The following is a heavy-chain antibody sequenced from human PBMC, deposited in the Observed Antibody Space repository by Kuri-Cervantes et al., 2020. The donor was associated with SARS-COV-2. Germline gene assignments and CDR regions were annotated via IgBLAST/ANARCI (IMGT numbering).Heavy chain of an antibody. J-gene: IGHJ6*02. CDR3: ARDPVTPGYYYYYGMDV. D-gene: IGHD4-23*01. Sequence: LSLTCAASGFTFSSYWMHWVRRAPGKGLVWVSRINSDGSSTSYADSVKGRFTISRDNAKNTLYLQMNSLRAEDTAVYYCARDPVTPGYYYYYGMDVWGQGTTVTVSS. CDR1: GFTFSSYW. CDR2: INSDGSST. V-gene: IGHV3-74*01.